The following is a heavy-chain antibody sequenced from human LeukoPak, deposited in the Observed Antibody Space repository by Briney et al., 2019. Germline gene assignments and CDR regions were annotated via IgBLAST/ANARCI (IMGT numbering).Heavy chain of an antibody. CDR1: GYTFRNYG. D-gene: IGHD6-19*01. J-gene: IGHJ4*02. CDR3: ARGRLKRVPFTKVAGALDY. CDR2: IGTYNGNT. V-gene: IGHV1-18*01. Sequence: ASVKVSCKASGYTFRNYGITWVRQAPGQGLEWMGWIGTYNGNTDYAQKFQGRVIMTADTSTTTAHMELRSLRSDDTAVYSCARGRLKRVPFTKVAGALDYWGQGTRVTVSS.